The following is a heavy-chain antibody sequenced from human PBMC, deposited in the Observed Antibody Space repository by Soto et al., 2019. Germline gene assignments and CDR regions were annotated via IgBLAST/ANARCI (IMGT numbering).Heavy chain of an antibody. J-gene: IGHJ3*02. V-gene: IGHV1-69*06. CDR1: GGTFSSSP. CDR2: IIPQFAAA. CDR3: TTPPLNSSGGPDAFDI. Sequence: QVQREQSGAEVKKPGSSVNVSCKASGGTFSSSPIYWVRQAPDQGLEWMGGIIPQFAAANYAQKFQGSVMITYDKSTSTAYLELSSLRSEDTAVYYCTTPPLNSSGGPDAFDIWGQGTMVTVSS. D-gene: IGHD6-25*01.